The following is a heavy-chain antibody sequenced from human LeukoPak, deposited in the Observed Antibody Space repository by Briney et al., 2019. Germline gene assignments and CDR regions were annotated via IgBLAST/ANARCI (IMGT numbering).Heavy chain of an antibody. Sequence: SETLSLTCTVSGVSITNSYWSWIRHPPGKGLEWIGYISYSGRTYYNPSLKSRLTISSDTSKNQFSLKLTSVTAADTALYYCARGNGNGWYDYWGQGTLVTVSS. CDR2: ISYSGRT. D-gene: IGHD6-19*01. V-gene: IGHV4-59*01. CDR3: ARGNGNGWYDY. J-gene: IGHJ4*02. CDR1: GVSITNSY.